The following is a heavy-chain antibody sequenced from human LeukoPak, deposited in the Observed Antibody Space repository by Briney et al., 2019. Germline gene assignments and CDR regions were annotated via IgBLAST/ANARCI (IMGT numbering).Heavy chain of an antibody. V-gene: IGHV3-30*18. CDR1: GFTFSSYG. D-gene: IGHD4-17*01. CDR2: ISYDGSNK. CDR3: AKESYGDYDLDY. Sequence: GGSLRLSCAASGFTFSSYGMHWVRQAPGKGLEWVAVISYDGSNKYYADSVKGRFTISRDNSKSTLYLQMNSLRAEDTAVYYCAKESYGDYDLDYWGQGTLVTVSS. J-gene: IGHJ4*02.